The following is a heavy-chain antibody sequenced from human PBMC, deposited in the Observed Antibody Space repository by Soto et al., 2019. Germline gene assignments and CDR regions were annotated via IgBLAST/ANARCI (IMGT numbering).Heavy chain of an antibody. D-gene: IGHD1-26*01. CDR2: ISYDGSNK. CDR1: GFTFSSYA. V-gene: IGHV3-30-3*01. Sequence: QVQLVESGGGVVQPGRSLRLSCAASGFTFSSYAMHWVRQAPGKGLEWGAVISYDGSNKYYADSVKGRFTISRDNSKNTLYLQMNSLRAEDTAVYYCAREEVGATPHFDYWGQGTLVTVSS. CDR3: AREEVGATPHFDY. J-gene: IGHJ4*02.